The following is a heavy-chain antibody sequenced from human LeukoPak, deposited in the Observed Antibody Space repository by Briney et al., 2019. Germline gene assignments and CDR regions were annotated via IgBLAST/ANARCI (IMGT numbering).Heavy chain of an antibody. CDR3: AKDPPTAGTTFDY. CDR2: ISGSGDST. D-gene: IGHD6-19*01. Sequence: TISGSGDSTYYADSVKGRFTISRDNSKNTLFLQLNNLRGEDTAAYYCAKDPPTAGTTFDYWGQGALVTVSS. J-gene: IGHJ4*02. V-gene: IGHV3-23*01.